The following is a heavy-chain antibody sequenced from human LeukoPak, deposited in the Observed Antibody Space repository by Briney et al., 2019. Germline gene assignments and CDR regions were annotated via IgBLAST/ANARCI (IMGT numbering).Heavy chain of an antibody. CDR2: INSDGINT. CDR1: GFTFSNYW. Sequence: GGSLRLSCAASGFTFSNYWMHWVRQAPGKGLVWVSRINSDGINTSYADSVKGRFTISRDNAKNTLNLQMNSLRAEDTAVYYCARDIGNFAIDYWGQGTLVTVSS. J-gene: IGHJ4*02. CDR3: ARDIGNFAIDY. V-gene: IGHV3-74*01. D-gene: IGHD1-7*01.